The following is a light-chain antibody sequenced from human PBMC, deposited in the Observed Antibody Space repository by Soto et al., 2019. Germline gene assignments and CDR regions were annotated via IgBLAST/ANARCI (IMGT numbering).Light chain of an antibody. V-gene: IGKV1-5*01. J-gene: IGKJ2*03. CDR1: QRISSW. CDR2: DAS. CDR3: QQYNDYYS. Sequence: DIQMTQSPSTLSAFVGDRVSITCRASQRISSWLAWYQQKPGKAPKLLIYDASSLESGVPSRFSGSGSGTEFTLTISNLQPDDFATYYCQQYNDYYSFGQGTKLEIK.